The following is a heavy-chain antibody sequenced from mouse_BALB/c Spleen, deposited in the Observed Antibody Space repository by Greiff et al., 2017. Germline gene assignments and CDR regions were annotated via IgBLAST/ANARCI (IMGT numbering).Heavy chain of an antibody. Sequence: EVQGVESGGGLVQPGGSRKLSCAASGFTFSSFGMHWVRQAPEKGLEWVAYISSGSSTIYYADTVKGRFTISRDNPKNTLFLQMTSLRSEDTAMYYCARILRLGGDYWGQGTSVTVSS. CDR1: GFTFSSFG. CDR2: ISSGSSTI. J-gene: IGHJ4*01. V-gene: IGHV5-17*02. CDR3: ARILRLGGDY. D-gene: IGHD1-1*01.